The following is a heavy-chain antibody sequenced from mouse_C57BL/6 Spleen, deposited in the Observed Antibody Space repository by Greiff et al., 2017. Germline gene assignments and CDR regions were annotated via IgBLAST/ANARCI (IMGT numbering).Heavy chain of an antibody. CDR1: GYTFTSYW. CDR3: ARVAYYSNYVWFAY. CDR2: IDPSDSYT. Sequence: QVQLQQPGAELVMPGASVKLSCKASGYTFTSYWMHWVKQRPGQGLEWIGEIDPSDSYTNYNQKFKGKSTLTVDKSSSTAYMQLSSLTSEDSAVYYCARVAYYSNYVWFAYWGQGTLVTVSA. J-gene: IGHJ3*01. V-gene: IGHV1-69*01. D-gene: IGHD2-5*01.